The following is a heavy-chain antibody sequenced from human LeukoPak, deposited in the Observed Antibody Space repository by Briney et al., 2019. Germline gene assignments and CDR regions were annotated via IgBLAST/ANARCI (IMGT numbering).Heavy chain of an antibody. CDR2: IYHSGST. CDR1: GGSISSGIYS. V-gene: IGHV4-30-2*01. J-gene: IGHJ4*02. D-gene: IGHD4-17*01. Sequence: SQTLSLTCAASGGSISSGIYSWNWIRQPPGKGLEWIGYIYHSGSTYYNPSLKSRVTILVDRSKNQFSLKLSSVTAADTAVYYCARDNGDYPYYFDFWGQGTLVTVSS. CDR3: ARDNGDYPYYFDF.